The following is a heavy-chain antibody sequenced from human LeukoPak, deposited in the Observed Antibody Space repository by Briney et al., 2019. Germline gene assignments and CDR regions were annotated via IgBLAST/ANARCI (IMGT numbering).Heavy chain of an antibody. D-gene: IGHD6-19*01. CDR1: GYSISSGYY. CDR2: IYHSGST. Sequence: PSETLSLTCTVSGYSISSGYYWGWIRQPPGKGLEWIGSIYHSGSTYYNPSLKSRVTMSVDTSKNQFSLKLSSVTAADTAVYYCAREASSGWHIDYWGQGTLVTVSS. V-gene: IGHV4-38-2*02. CDR3: AREASSGWHIDY. J-gene: IGHJ4*02.